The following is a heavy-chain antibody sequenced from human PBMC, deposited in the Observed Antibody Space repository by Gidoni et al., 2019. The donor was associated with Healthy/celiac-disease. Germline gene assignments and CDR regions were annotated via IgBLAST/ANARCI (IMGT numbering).Heavy chain of an antibody. CDR2: IYWNDDK. J-gene: IGHJ4*02. V-gene: IGHV2-5*01. CDR3: AHLPLDTAMENDGDYFDY. D-gene: IGHD5-18*01. Sequence: QITLKESGPTLVKPTQTLTLTCTFSGFSLSTSGVGVGWIRQPPGKALEWLALIYWNDDKRYSPSLKSRLTITKDTSKNQVVLTMTNMDPVDTATYYCAHLPLDTAMENDGDYFDYWGQGTLVTVSS. CDR1: GFSLSTSGVG.